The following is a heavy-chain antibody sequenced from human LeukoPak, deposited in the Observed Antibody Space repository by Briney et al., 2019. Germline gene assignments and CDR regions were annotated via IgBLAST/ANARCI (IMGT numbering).Heavy chain of an antibody. CDR1: VGSVTSYY. CDR3: ASTMSGRDY. CDR2: LYNSGST. V-gene: IGHV4-59*02. Sequence: KPSETLSLTCTVSVGSVTSYYWSWIRQPPGKTLEWIGYLYNSGSTKYNPSLQSRVTISVDTSKNQFSLELRSATAADTAVYYCASTMSGRDYWGQGSLVTVSS. J-gene: IGHJ4*02. D-gene: IGHD3-10*02.